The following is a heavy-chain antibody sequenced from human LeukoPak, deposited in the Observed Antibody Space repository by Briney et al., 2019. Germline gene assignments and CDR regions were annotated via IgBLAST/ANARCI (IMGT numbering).Heavy chain of an antibody. CDR2: ISYDGSNK. J-gene: IGHJ6*04. Sequence: GGSLRLSCAASGFTFSSYAMHWVRQAPGKGLEWVAVISYDGSNKYYADSVKGRFTISRDNSKNTLYLQMNSLRAEDTAVYYCAKDSPYLGVVVVPAAIGSYGMDVWGKGTTVTVSS. CDR1: GFTFSSYA. CDR3: AKDSPYLGVVVVPAAIGSYGMDV. D-gene: IGHD2-2*01. V-gene: IGHV3-30-3*01.